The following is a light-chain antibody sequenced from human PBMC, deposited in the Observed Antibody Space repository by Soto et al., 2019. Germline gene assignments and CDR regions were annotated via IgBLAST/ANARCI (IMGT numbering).Light chain of an antibody. V-gene: IGKV3-11*01. CDR3: QQRSNWRLT. J-gene: IGKJ4*01. CDR2: DAS. CDR1: QSVSSY. Sequence: IVLTQSPATLSLSPGERATLSCRASQSVSSYLAWYQQKPGQAPRLLIYDASNRATGIPVRFSGSGSGTDFTLTISSLEPEDFAVYYCQQRSNWRLTFGGGTKVDIK.